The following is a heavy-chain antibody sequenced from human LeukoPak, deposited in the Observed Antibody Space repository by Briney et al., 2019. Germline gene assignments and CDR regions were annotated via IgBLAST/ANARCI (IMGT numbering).Heavy chain of an antibody. V-gene: IGHV4-39*07. J-gene: IGHJ6*02. CDR3: ARDPGRLVNFIPYYHGMDV. Sequence: PSETLSLTCTVSGGSISSSSYYWGWIRQPPGKGLEWIGSIYYGGSTYYNPSLKSRVTMSVDTSKNQFSLRLTSVTAADTAVYYCARDPGRLVNFIPYYHGMDVWGQGTTVTVSS. CDR2: IYYGGST. CDR1: GGSISSSSYY. D-gene: IGHD6-6*01.